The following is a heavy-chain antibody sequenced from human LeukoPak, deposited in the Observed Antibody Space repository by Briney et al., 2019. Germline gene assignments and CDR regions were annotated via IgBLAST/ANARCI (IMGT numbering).Heavy chain of an antibody. CDR3: AKATGDLSGSLDY. V-gene: IGHV3-23*01. Sequence: PGGSLRLSCAASGFTFSSYAMSWVRQAPGKGLEWVSAISGSGGSTYSADSVKGRFTISRDNSKNTLYLQMNGLRAGDTAVYYCAKATGDLSGSLDYWGQGTLVTVSS. J-gene: IGHJ4*02. CDR2: ISGSGGST. CDR1: GFTFSSYA. D-gene: IGHD7-27*01.